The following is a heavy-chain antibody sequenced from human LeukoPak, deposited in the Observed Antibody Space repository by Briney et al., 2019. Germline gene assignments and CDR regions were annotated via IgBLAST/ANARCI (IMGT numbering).Heavy chain of an antibody. D-gene: IGHD3-9*01. CDR3: ARGPQTYYDILTGLSF. Sequence: SETLSLTCAVYGGSFSGYYWSWIRQPPGKGLEWIGEINHSGSTNYNPSLKSRVTTSGDTSKKQFSLKLSSVTAADTAVYYCARGPQTYYDILTGLSFWGQGTLVTASS. CDR2: INHSGST. CDR1: GGSFSGYY. V-gene: IGHV4-34*01. J-gene: IGHJ4*02.